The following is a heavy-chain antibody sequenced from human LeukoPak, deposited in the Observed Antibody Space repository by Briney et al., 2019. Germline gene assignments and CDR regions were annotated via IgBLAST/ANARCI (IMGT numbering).Heavy chain of an antibody. Sequence: PGRSLRLSCAASGFTFSSYGMHWVRQAPGKGLEWVAVIWYDGSNKYYADSVKGRFTISRDNSKNTLYLQMNSLRAEDTAVYYCAISSPLPYYFDYWGQGTLVTVSS. CDR1: GFTFSSYG. D-gene: IGHD3-10*01. CDR2: IWYDGSNK. V-gene: IGHV3-33*01. J-gene: IGHJ4*02. CDR3: AISSPLPYYFDY.